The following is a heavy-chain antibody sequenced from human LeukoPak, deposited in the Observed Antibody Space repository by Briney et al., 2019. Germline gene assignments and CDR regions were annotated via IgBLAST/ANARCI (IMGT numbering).Heavy chain of an antibody. D-gene: IGHD5-18*01. Sequence: SSETLSLTCTVSGGSISSSSYYWGWIRQPPGKGLEWIGTIYYIGNTYYNPSLKSRVIISRDTSKNQFSLKLSSVTAADTAVYYCARGDTAMVTDWGQGTLVTVSS. CDR3: ARGDTAMVTD. J-gene: IGHJ4*02. CDR2: IYYIGNT. V-gene: IGHV4-39*07. CDR1: GGSISSSSYY.